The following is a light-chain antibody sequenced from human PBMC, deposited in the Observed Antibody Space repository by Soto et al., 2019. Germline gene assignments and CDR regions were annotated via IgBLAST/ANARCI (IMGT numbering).Light chain of an antibody. CDR3: CSYTTAYTQV. CDR2: EGS. Sequence: QSALTQPASVSGSPGQSITISCTGTSSDVGSYNLVSWYQQHPGKAPKLMIYEGSKRPSGVSNRFSGSKSGNTASLTISGLQAEDEADYYCCSYTTAYTQVFGGGTKVTVL. J-gene: IGLJ3*02. V-gene: IGLV2-14*02. CDR1: SSDVGSYNL.